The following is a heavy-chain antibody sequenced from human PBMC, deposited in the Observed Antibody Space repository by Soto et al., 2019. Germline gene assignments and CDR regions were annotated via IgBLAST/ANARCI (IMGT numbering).Heavy chain of an antibody. V-gene: IGHV3-33*01. J-gene: IGHJ4*02. CDR1: GFTFSSYG. Sequence: QVQLVESGGGVVQPGRSLRLSCAASGFTFSSYGMHWVRQAPGKGLEWVAVIWYDGSNKYYADSVKGRFTISRDNSKNTLYLQMNSLRAEDTAVYYCARDLGQWLETTDFDYWGQGTLVTVSS. CDR3: ARDLGQWLETTDFDY. D-gene: IGHD6-19*01. CDR2: IWYDGSNK.